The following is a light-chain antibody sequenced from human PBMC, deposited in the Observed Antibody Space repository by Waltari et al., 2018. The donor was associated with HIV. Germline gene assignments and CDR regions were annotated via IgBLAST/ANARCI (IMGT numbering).Light chain of an antibody. CDR3: QQRYSFPLT. CDR2: SAS. J-gene: IGKJ4*01. Sequence: DIQLTQSPSFLSASVGDRVTITCRASQGINTYLAWYQQRPGKAPQLLMYSASTLHRGAPTTVSGSGSGTEFTLTINTLQPEYFATYYCQQRYSFPLTFGGGTKVE. V-gene: IGKV1-9*01. CDR1: QGINTY.